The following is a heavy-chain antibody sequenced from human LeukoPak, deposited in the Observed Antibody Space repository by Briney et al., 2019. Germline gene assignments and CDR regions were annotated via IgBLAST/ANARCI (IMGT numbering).Heavy chain of an antibody. D-gene: IGHD3-3*01. V-gene: IGHV3-21*01. J-gene: IGHJ6*03. CDR3: ARAYYDFWSGYTEYYYYFYMDV. Sequence: GGSLRLSCAASGFTFSSYCLNWVRQAPGKGLEWVSSINSSSSYIYYADSVKGRFTISRDNAKNSLCLQMNSLRAEDTAVYYCARAYYDFWSGYTEYYYYFYMDVWGKGTTVTVSS. CDR2: INSSSSYI. CDR1: GFTFSSYC.